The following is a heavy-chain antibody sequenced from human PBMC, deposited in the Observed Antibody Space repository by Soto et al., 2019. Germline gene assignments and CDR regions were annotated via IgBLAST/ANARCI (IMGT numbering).Heavy chain of an antibody. CDR1: GFTFSNFA. Sequence: EVQVLESGGGSVQPGGSLRLSCAGSGFTFSNFAMSWVHHAPGKGLEWVSQITGSTGTTYYADSVRGRFIISRDNSQNTLHLQMTSLRPEDSAVYYCAKDTSSSPYYMDVWGKGTTVTVSS. V-gene: IGHV3-23*01. CDR2: ITGSTGTT. CDR3: AKDTSSSPYYMDV. J-gene: IGHJ6*03. D-gene: IGHD2-2*01.